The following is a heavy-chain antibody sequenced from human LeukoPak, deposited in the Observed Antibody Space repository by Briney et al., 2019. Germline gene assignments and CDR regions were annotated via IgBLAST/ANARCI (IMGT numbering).Heavy chain of an antibody. J-gene: IGHJ5*02. Sequence: PSETLSLTCTVSGASIGKNYWSCIPEPAGKGRECIGRIYNSATTNYNPSFKGRVTMSLDTSKNQFSLRLTSVTAADTAVYYCARYRFGWFAPWGQGMWVTVSS. CDR1: GASIGKNY. V-gene: IGHV4-4*07. D-gene: IGHD3-16*02. CDR2: IYNSATT. CDR3: ARYRFGWFAP.